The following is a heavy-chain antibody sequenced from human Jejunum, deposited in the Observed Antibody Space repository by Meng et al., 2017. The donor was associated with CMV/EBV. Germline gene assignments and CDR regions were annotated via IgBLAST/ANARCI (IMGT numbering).Heavy chain of an antibody. CDR2: INPSGAAT. V-gene: IGHV1-46*01. J-gene: IGHJ6*02. CDR1: IKYY. CDR3: AKEVVPADIAFYYYGMDV. Sequence: IKYYMYWVRQATGQGLEWMGMINPSGAATSYAQKFQGRVTMTRDTSTTTFYMELSSLRSEDTAVYYCAKEVVPADIAFYYYGMDVWGQGTTVTVSS. D-gene: IGHD2-2*01.